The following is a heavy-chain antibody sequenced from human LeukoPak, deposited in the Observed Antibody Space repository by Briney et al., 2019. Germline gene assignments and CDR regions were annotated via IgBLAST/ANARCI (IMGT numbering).Heavy chain of an antibody. CDR1: GGSFSGYY. CDR2: INHSGST. D-gene: IGHD3-22*01. V-gene: IGHV4-34*01. CDR3: ARRTYYYDSSAYQNWFDS. J-gene: IGHJ5*01. Sequence: SETLSLTCVVYGGSFSGYYWSYIRQPPGKGLEWIGEINHSGSTNYNPSLKSRVTISADTSKNQFSLKPNSVTAADTAVYCCARRTYYYDSSAYQNWFDSWGQGTLVTVSS.